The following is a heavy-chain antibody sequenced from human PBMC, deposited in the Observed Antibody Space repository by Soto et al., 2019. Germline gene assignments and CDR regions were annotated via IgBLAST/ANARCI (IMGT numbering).Heavy chain of an antibody. D-gene: IGHD2-21*02. J-gene: IGHJ4*02. CDR2: IYYSGST. CDR3: ARLSAYCGGDCYLFDY. Sequence: SETLSLTCTVSGGSISSGDYYWSWIRQPPGKGLEWIGYIYYSGSTNYNPSLKSRVTISVDTSKNQFSLKLSSVTAADTAVYYCARLSAYCGGDCYLFDYWGQGTLVTVSS. V-gene: IGHV4-30-4*01. CDR1: GGSISSGDYY.